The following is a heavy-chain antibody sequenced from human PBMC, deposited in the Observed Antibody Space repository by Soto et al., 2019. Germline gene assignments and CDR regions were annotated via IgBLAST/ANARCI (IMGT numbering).Heavy chain of an antibody. V-gene: IGHV4-61*01. J-gene: IGHJ6*02. D-gene: IGHD3-3*01. CDR1: GGSVSSGSYY. CDR3: PRDHDFWSGNQLPYGMDV. Sequence: PSETLSLTCTVSGGSVSSGSYYWSCIRQPPGKGLEWIGYIYYSGSTNYNPSLKSRVTISVDTSKNQFSLKLSSVTAADTAVYYCPRDHDFWSGNQLPYGMDVWGQGTTVTVSS. CDR2: IYYSGST.